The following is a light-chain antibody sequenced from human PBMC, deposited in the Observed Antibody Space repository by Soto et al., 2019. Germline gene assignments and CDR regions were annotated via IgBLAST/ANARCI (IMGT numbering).Light chain of an antibody. V-gene: IGKV3-11*01. CDR1: QSVSSY. Sequence: EIVLTQSPDTLSLSPGERATISCRASQSVSSYLAWYRQKPGQAPRLLIYDASNRATGIPARFSGSGSGTDFTLTISSLEPEDFAVYYCQQRSNWLTFGGGTKVEIK. CDR3: QQRSNWLT. CDR2: DAS. J-gene: IGKJ4*01.